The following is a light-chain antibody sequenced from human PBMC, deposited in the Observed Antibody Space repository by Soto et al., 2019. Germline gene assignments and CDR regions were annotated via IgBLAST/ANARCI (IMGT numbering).Light chain of an antibody. CDR2: GAS. Sequence: EIVLTQSPGTLSLSPGERATLSCRASQSVSSSYLAWYQQKPGQAPRLLIHGASSRATGIPDRFSGSGSGTDFTLTISRVEPEDFAVYYCQQYGSSPVTFCQGTKVEIK. CDR3: QQYGSSPVT. CDR1: QSVSSSY. V-gene: IGKV3-20*01. J-gene: IGKJ1*01.